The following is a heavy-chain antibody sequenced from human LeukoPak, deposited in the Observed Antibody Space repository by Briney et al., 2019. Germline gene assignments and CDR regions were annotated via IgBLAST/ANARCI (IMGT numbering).Heavy chain of an antibody. J-gene: IGHJ5*02. D-gene: IGHD3-9*01. V-gene: IGHV4-34*01. Sequence: SETLSLTCAVYGGSFSGYYWSWIRQPPGKGLEWIGEISHSGSTNYNPSLKSRVTISVDTSKNQFSLKLSSVTAADTAVYYCARDILTGSPFDPWGQGTLVTVSS. CDR1: GGSFSGYY. CDR2: ISHSGST. CDR3: ARDILTGSPFDP.